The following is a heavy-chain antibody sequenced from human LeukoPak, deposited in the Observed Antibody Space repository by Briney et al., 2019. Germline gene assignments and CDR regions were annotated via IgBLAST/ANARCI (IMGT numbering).Heavy chain of an antibody. CDR3: ARAGYYGSGTSRINWFDP. D-gene: IGHD3-10*01. V-gene: IGHV4-34*01. CDR1: GFTFSDYY. J-gene: IGHJ5*02. CDR2: INHSGST. Sequence: GSLRLSCAASGFTFSDYYMSWIRQPPGKGLEWIGEINHSGSTNYNPSLKSRVTISVDTSKNQFSLKLSSVTAADTAVYYCARAGYYGSGTSRINWFDPWGQGTLVTVSS.